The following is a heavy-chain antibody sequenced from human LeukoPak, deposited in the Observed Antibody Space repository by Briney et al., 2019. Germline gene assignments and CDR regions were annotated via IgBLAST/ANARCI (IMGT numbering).Heavy chain of an antibody. Sequence: ASVKVSCKASGYTFTSYGISWVRQAPGQGLEWMGWISAYNGNTNYAQKLQGRVTMTTDTSTSTAYMELRSLRSDDTAVYYWATMVRGISSHAFDIWGQGTMVTVSS. V-gene: IGHV1-18*01. CDR2: ISAYNGNT. CDR1: GYTFTSYG. J-gene: IGHJ3*02. CDR3: ATMVRGISSHAFDI. D-gene: IGHD3-10*01.